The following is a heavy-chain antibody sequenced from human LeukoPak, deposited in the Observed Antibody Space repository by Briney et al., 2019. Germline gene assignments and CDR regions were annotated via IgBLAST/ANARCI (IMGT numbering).Heavy chain of an antibody. CDR2: INPNSGGT. D-gene: IGHD6-13*01. Sequence: RASVKVSCKASGYTFTGYYMHWVRQAPGQGLEWMGWINPNSGGTNYAQKFQGRVTMTRDTSISTAYMELSRLRSDDTAVYYCARAPGGRAAAGTVIYYMDVWGKGTTVTVSS. J-gene: IGHJ6*03. CDR3: ARAPGGRAAAGTVIYYMDV. V-gene: IGHV1-2*02. CDR1: GYTFTGYY.